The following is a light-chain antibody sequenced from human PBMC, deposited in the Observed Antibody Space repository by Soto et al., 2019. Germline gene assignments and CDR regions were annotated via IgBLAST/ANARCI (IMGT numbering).Light chain of an antibody. CDR3: QQYATSPRT. CDR2: GAS. CDR1: QSVSSNY. J-gene: IGKJ4*02. V-gene: IGKV3-20*01. Sequence: EIVLTQSPGTLSLSPGERATLSCRASQSVSSNYLAWYQQKPGQAPRLLIYGASSRATGITDRFSGSGSGTDFTLTISRLAPEDFAVYYCQQYATSPRTFGGGTKVEIK.